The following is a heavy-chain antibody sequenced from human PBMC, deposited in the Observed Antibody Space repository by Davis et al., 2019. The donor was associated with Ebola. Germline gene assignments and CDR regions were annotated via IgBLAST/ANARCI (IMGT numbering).Heavy chain of an antibody. Sequence: KVSCKGSGYSFTSYWIGWVRQMPGKGLEWMGIIYPGDSDTRYSPSFQGQVIISADESISTAYLQWNTLQASDTAVYYCARDGYSSAWAFDFWGQGTMVAVSA. CDR1: GYSFTSYW. CDR2: IYPGDSDT. D-gene: IGHD6-25*01. V-gene: IGHV5-51*01. CDR3: ARDGYSSAWAFDF. J-gene: IGHJ3*01.